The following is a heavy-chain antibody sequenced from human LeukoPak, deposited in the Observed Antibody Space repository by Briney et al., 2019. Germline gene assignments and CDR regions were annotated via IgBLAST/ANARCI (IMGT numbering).Heavy chain of an antibody. J-gene: IGHJ4*02. CDR2: ISTTSGFS. CDR1: GFIFSSYG. D-gene: IGHD3-16*01. Sequence: GRSLRLSCAASGFIFSSYGMHWVRRAPGKGLEWVSYISTTSGFSKYADSVRGRFTISRDNAKNSLYLQMNTLGPEDTAVYYCAKGSPPGDWGQGTLVTVSS. V-gene: IGHV3-21*05. CDR3: AKGSPPGD.